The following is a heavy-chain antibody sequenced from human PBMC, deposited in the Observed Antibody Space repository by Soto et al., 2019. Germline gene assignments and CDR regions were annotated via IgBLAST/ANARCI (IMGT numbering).Heavy chain of an antibody. CDR2: IYYSGST. D-gene: IGHD3-22*01. CDR1: GGSISSGGYY. V-gene: IGHV4-31*03. Sequence: QVQLQESGPGLVKPSQTLSLTCTVSGGSISSGGYYWSWIRPHPGKGLEWSGYIYYSGSTYYNPSLKSRVTISVDTSKNQFSLKLSSVTAADTAVYDCASYYYDSSGYDDAFDIWGQVPMVTVSS. CDR3: ASYYYDSSGYDDAFDI. J-gene: IGHJ3*02.